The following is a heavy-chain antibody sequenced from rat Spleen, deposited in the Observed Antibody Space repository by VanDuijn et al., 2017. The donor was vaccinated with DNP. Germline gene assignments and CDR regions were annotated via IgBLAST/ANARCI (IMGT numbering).Heavy chain of an antibody. D-gene: IGHD1-10*01. CDR2: ISYDGGSS. Sequence: EVQLVESGGGLVQPGRSLKLSCAASGFTFSDYYMAWVRQAPTKGLEWVAYISYDGGSSYYGDSVKGRFTISRDNAKSTLYLQMNSLRSEDMGTYYCARWDNNYGYFDYWGQGVMVTVSS. V-gene: IGHV5-22*01. J-gene: IGHJ2*01. CDR1: GFTFSDYY. CDR3: ARWDNNYGYFDY.